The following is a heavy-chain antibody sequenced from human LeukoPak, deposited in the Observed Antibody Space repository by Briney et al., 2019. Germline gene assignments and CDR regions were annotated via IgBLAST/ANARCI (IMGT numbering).Heavy chain of an antibody. CDR1: GYTFTSYY. Sequence: ASVKVSCKASGYTFTSYYMHWVRQAPGQGLEWMGIINPSGGSTSYAQKFQGRVTMTRDMSTSTVYMELSSLRSEDTAVYYCARVLTAIVGASDWGQGTLVTVSS. J-gene: IGHJ4*02. CDR2: INPSGGST. V-gene: IGHV1-46*01. D-gene: IGHD1-26*01. CDR3: ARVLTAIVGASD.